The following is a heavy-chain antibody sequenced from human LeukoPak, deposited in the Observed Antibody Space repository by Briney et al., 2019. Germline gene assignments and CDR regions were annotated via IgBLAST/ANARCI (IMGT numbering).Heavy chain of an antibody. CDR1: GFTFSSYA. CDR2: ISGSGGST. Sequence: GGSLRLSCAASGFTFSSYAMSWVRQAPGKGLEWVSAISGSGGSTYYADSVKGRFTISRDNSKNTLYLQMNSLRAEDTAVYYCAKDEELRYFDWLFDAFDIWGQGTMVTVSS. CDR3: AKDEELRYFDWLFDAFDI. V-gene: IGHV3-23*01. J-gene: IGHJ3*02. D-gene: IGHD3-9*01.